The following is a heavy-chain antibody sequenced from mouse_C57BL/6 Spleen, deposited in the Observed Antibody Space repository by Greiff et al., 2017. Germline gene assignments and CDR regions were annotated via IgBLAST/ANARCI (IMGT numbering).Heavy chain of an antibody. Sequence: QVQLQQSGAELARPGASVKMSCKASGYTFTSYTMHWVKQRPGQGLEWIGYINPSSGYTKYNQKFKDKATLTADKSSSTAYMQLSSLTSEDSAVYYCARGQYYRNYDYTMDYWGQGTSVTVSS. J-gene: IGHJ4*01. CDR3: ARGQYYRNYDYTMDY. CDR1: GYTFTSYT. D-gene: IGHD2-5*01. CDR2: INPSSGYT. V-gene: IGHV1-4*01.